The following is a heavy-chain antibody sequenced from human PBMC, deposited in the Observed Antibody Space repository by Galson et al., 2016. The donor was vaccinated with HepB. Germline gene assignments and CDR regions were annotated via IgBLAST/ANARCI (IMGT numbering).Heavy chain of an antibody. Sequence: SLRLSCAASGFAFSGSAMHWVRQASGGGLEWLGRIQTSTMGYETASAASVQGMFTISSYNSRNTAYLQIDSLTIEDTAVYYCLANKNGDTGLGYWGQGTMVTVSS. CDR3: LANKNGDTGLGY. J-gene: IGHJ4*02. D-gene: IGHD4-17*01. CDR2: IQTSTMGYET. V-gene: IGHV3-73*01. CDR1: GFAFSGSA.